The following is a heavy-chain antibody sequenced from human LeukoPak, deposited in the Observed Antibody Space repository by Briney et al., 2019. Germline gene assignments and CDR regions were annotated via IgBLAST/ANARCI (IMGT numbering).Heavy chain of an antibody. V-gene: IGHV3-23*01. CDR3: AKGLYSGSYDGFDS. CDR1: GFTFRSYA. D-gene: IGHD1-26*01. Sequence: QSGGSLRLSSAASGFTFRSYAMSWVRQAPGKGLEWVSVISGSGGSTYYADSVKGRFTISRDNSKNTLYLQMNSLRAEDTAVYYCAKGLYSGSYDGFDSWGQGALVTVSS. J-gene: IGHJ4*02. CDR2: ISGSGGST.